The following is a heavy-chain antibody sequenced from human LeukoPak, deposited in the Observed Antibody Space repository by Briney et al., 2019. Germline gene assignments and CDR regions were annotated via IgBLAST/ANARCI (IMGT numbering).Heavy chain of an antibody. V-gene: IGHV3-48*02. J-gene: IGHJ4*02. CDR3: ARVAEIQLWLRSAFDY. Sequence: GGSLRLSCAASGFTFSRYTMNWVRQAPGKGLEWVSFISSGSSTTYYADSVKGRFTISGDNAESSLYLQMNSLRDEDTAVYYCARVAEIQLWLRSAFDYWGQGTVVTVSS. D-gene: IGHD5-18*01. CDR2: ISSGSSTT. CDR1: GFTFSRYT.